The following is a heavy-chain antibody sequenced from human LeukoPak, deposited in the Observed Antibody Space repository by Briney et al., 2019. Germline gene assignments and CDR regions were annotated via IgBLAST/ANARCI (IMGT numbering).Heavy chain of an antibody. V-gene: IGHV4-39*01. J-gene: IGHJ4*02. CDR2: VYYSGTT. Sequence: PSETLSLTCSVSGDSIGSRSYHWSWIRQPPGKGLEWIGSVYYSGTTYYNPSLKSRVTVSVDTSKNQFSLKLSSVTAADTAVYYCASSDYDFWSGYSAMIWGQGTLVTVSS. CDR3: ASSDYDFWSGYSAMI. CDR1: GDSIGSRSYH. D-gene: IGHD3-3*01.